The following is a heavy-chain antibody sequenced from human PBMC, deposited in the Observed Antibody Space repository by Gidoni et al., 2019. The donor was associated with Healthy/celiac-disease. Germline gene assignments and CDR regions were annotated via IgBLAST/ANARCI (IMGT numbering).Heavy chain of an antibody. CDR1: GFTFSSYA. CDR3: ANRELGALQGAFDI. V-gene: IGHV3-23*01. J-gene: IGHJ3*02. D-gene: IGHD1-26*01. CDR2: ISGSGGST. Sequence: EVQLLESGGGLVQPGGSLSLSCAASGFTFSSYAMSWVRQAPGNGLEGVSAISGSGGSTYYADSVKGRFTISRDNSKNTLYLQMNSLRAEDTAVYYCANRELGALQGAFDIWGQGTMVTVSS.